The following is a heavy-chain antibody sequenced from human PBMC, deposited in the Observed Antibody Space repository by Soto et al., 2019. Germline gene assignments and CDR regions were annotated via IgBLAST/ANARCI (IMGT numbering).Heavy chain of an antibody. CDR1: GGSISSGVYY. V-gene: IGHV4-31*01. D-gene: IGHD4-4*01. Sequence: QVQLQESGPGLVKPSQTLSLTCTVSGGSISSGVYYWSWIRQHPGKVLEWIGYIYYIGSTYYNPSLKRQFTLSVDTSTNQISLKLSSVTAADTAVYYCARSTSKGYGMDVWSQGTTVTVSS. CDR2: IYYIGST. J-gene: IGHJ6*02. CDR3: ARSTSKGYGMDV.